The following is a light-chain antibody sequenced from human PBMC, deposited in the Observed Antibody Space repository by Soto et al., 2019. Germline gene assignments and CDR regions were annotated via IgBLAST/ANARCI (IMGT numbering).Light chain of an antibody. Sequence: QSALTQPASVSGSPGQSITISCTGTSSDVGLYNYVSWYQQYPGKAPKLMIFEVSNRPSGISNRFSGSKSGNTASLTISGLQAEDEDDYYCISYTTSSTSYVFGTGTKVTVL. CDR1: SSDVGLYNY. V-gene: IGLV2-14*01. J-gene: IGLJ1*01. CDR3: ISYTTSSTSYV. CDR2: EVS.